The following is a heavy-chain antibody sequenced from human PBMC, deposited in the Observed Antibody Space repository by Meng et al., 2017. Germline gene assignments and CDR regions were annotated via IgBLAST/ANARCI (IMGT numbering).Heavy chain of an antibody. V-gene: IGHV1-2*06. CDR3: ARSERYVLWFDY. D-gene: IGHD2-21*01. CDR1: GYTFTGYY. J-gene: IGHJ4*02. Sequence: QLEQSGAGVKEPWASVKVSCKASGYTFTGYYMHWVRPPPGQGLEWMGRINPKSGGTNYAQQLQGRVTMTRDTSISTAYMELSRLRSDDTAVYYCARSERYVLWFDYWGQGTLVTVSS. CDR2: INPKSGGT.